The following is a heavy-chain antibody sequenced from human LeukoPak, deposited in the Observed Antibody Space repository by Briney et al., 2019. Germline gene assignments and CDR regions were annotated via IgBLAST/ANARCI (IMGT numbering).Heavy chain of an antibody. CDR1: GGSISSYY. CDR3: ARGAYYGSGSYYQPNYYYYYMDV. J-gene: IGHJ6*03. D-gene: IGHD3-10*01. V-gene: IGHV4-34*01. CDR2: INHSGST. Sequence: SETLSLTCTVSGGSISSYYWSWIRQPAGKGLEWIGEINHSGSTNYNPSLKSRVTISVDTSKNQFSLKLSSVTAADTAVYYCARGAYYGSGSYYQPNYYYYYMDVWGKGTTVTVSS.